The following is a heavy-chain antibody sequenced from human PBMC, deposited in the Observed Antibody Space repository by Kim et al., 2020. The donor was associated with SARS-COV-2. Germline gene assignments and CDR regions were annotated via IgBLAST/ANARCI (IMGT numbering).Heavy chain of an antibody. CDR2: IRSEAYGGTT. Sequence: GWSLRLSCTTSGFSFGDYAMSWVRQAPGKGLEWVGFIRSEAYGGTTEYAASVKGRFTISRDDSKSIAYLQMNSLKTEDTAVYYCSSATYSSSWFGLDYWG. V-gene: IGHV3-49*04. CDR1: GFSFGDYA. J-gene: IGHJ4*01. CDR3: SSATYSSSWFGLDY. D-gene: IGHD6-13*01.